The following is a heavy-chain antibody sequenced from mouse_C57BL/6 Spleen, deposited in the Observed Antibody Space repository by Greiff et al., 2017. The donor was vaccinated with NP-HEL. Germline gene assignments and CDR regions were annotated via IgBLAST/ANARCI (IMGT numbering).Heavy chain of an antibody. Sequence: VQLQQSGPGLVQPSQSLSITCTVSGFSLTSYGVHWVRQSPGKGLEWLGVIWSGGSTDYNAAFISRLSISKDNSKSQVFFKMNSLQADDTAIYCCARRNDYDEDYFDDWGQGTTLTVSS. J-gene: IGHJ2*01. CDR3: ARRNDYDEDYFDD. CDR2: IWSGGST. D-gene: IGHD2-4*01. CDR1: GFSLTSYG. V-gene: IGHV2-2*01.